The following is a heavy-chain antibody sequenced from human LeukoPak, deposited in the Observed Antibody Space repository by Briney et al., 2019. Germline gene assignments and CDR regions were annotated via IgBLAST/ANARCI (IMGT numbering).Heavy chain of an antibody. CDR2: IYYSGST. D-gene: IGHD3-10*01. CDR3: ARQGFGELPLYYFDY. Sequence: SETLSLTCTVSGGSISSYYWSWIRQPPGKGLEWIGYIYYSGSTNYNPSLKSRVTISVDTPKNQFSLKLSSVTAADTAVYYCARQGFGELPLYYFDYWGQGTLVTVSS. CDR1: GGSISSYY. V-gene: IGHV4-59*08. J-gene: IGHJ4*02.